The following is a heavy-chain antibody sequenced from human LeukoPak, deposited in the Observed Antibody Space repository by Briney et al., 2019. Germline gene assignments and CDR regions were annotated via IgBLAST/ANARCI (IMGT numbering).Heavy chain of an antibody. V-gene: IGHV4-31*03. CDR1: GGSISSGGYY. CDR2: IYYSGST. CDR3: ARESYDSSGYYWFDP. J-gene: IGHJ5*02. D-gene: IGHD3-22*01. Sequence: SQTLSLTCTVSGGSISSGGYYWSWIRQHPGTGLEWIGYIYYSGSTYYNPSLKSRVTISVDTSKNQFSLKLSSVTAADTAVYYCARESYDSSGYYWFDPWGQGTLVTVSS.